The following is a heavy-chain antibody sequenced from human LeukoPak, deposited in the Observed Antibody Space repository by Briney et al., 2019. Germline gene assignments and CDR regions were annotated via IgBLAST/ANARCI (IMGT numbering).Heavy chain of an antibody. CDR1: GFTFSSYA. CDR2: ISGSGGST. Sequence: PGGSLRLSCAASGFTFSSYAMSWVRQAPGKGLEWVSAISGSGGSTYYADSVKGRFTISRDNSKNTLYLQMNSLRAEDTAVYYCAKYGTMVRGVHRPWFDPWGQGTLVTVSS. CDR3: AKYGTMVRGVHRPWFDP. J-gene: IGHJ5*02. D-gene: IGHD3-10*01. V-gene: IGHV3-23*01.